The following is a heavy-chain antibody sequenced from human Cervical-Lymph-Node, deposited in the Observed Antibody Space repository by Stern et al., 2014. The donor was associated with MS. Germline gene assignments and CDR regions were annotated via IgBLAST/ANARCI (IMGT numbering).Heavy chain of an antibody. J-gene: IGHJ4*02. CDR1: GDTFSSYA. CDR2: ITPVIGTT. V-gene: IGHV1-69*06. Sequence: QMQLVQSGAEVKQPGSSVKVSCTASGDTFSSYAINWVRQVPGQGLEWMGGITPVIGTTNYAQKFQGRVTITADKSTNTAYMELRTLRSEDTAVYYCARGGGLVGYFDYWGQGTLVSVSS. D-gene: IGHD1-26*01. CDR3: ARGGGLVGYFDY.